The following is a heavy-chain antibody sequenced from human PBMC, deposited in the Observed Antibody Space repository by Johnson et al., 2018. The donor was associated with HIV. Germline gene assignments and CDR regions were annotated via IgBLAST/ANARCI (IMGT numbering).Heavy chain of an antibody. CDR2: INWNGAST. V-gene: IGHV3-20*04. D-gene: IGHD1-1*01. Sequence: VQLVESGGGVVRPGGSLRLSCAASGFTFDDYGMSWVRQTPGKGLEWVSDINWNGASTGYADSVKGRFTISRDNAKNTLYLQVNSLRAEDTAVSYCARERYREAFEIWGQGTMVTVSS. CDR1: GFTFDDYG. CDR3: ARERYREAFEI. J-gene: IGHJ3*02.